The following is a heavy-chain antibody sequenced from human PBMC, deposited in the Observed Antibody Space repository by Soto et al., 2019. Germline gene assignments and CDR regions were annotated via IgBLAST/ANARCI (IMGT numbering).Heavy chain of an antibody. CDR3: ARDHGIVGSSSCFDI. CDR2: IWYDGSNK. J-gene: IGHJ3*02. D-gene: IGHD1-26*01. V-gene: IGHV3-33*01. CDR1: GFTFSSYG. Sequence: QVQLVESGGGVVQPGRSLRLSCAASGFTFSSYGMHWVRQAPGKGLEWVAVIWYDGSNKYYADSVKGRFTISRDNSKNTLYLQMNSLRAEDTAVYYCARDHGIVGSSSCFDIWGQGTMVTVSS.